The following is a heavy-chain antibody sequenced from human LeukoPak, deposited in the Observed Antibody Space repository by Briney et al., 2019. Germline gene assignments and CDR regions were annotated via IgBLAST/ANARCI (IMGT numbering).Heavy chain of an antibody. Sequence: GASVKLSCKASGSSFTIYDINMVRQAPGQGLEWMGWISAYNGNTNYAQKLQGRVTMTTDTSTSTAYMELRSLRSDVTAVYYWARGVNIGARVSYWGQGTLVTVSS. D-gene: IGHD6-6*01. CDR2: ISAYNGNT. J-gene: IGHJ4*02. CDR3: ARGVNIGARVSY. V-gene: IGHV1-18*01. CDR1: GSSFTIYD.